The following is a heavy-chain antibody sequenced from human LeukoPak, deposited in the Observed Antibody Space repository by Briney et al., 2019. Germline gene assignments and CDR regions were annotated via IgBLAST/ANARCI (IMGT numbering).Heavy chain of an antibody. V-gene: IGHV1-46*01. J-gene: IGHJ5*02. Sequence: GASVKVSCKASGYTFTSYYMHWVRQAPGQGLEWMGIINPSGGSTSYAQKFQGRVSMTRDMSTSTVYMELSSLRSEDTAVYYCARDHRAPPLYYDFWSGSPWFDPWGQGTLVTVSS. CDR3: ARDHRAPPLYYDFWSGSPWFDP. CDR2: INPSGGST. CDR1: GYTFTSYY. D-gene: IGHD3-3*01.